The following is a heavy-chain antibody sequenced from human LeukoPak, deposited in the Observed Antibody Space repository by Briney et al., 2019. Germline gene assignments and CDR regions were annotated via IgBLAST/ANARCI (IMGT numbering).Heavy chain of an antibody. CDR2: ISSSGSTI. CDR3: AREYCSSTSCYYYYYMDV. D-gene: IGHD2-2*01. J-gene: IGHJ6*03. V-gene: IGHV3-11*04. Sequence: GGSLRLSCAASGFTFSDYYMSWIRQAPGKGLEWVSYISSSGSTIYYADSVKGRFTISRDNAKNSLYLQMNSLRAEDTAVYYCAREYCSSTSCYYYYYMDVWGKGTTVTVSS. CDR1: GFTFSDYY.